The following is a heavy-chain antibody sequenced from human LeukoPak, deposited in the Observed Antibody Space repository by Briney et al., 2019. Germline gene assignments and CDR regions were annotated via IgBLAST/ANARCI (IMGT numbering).Heavy chain of an antibody. Sequence: SETLSLTCTVSGGSIFSSNSYSGWSRQPPGKGLEWIGSIYYSGNTHYNASLKSRVTISVDTSKNKFSLKLSSVTAADTAVYYCASGRFFMDVWGKGTTVTVSS. D-gene: IGHD3-3*01. CDR3: ASGRFFMDV. J-gene: IGHJ6*03. CDR1: GGSIFSSNSY. CDR2: IYYSGNT. V-gene: IGHV4-39*07.